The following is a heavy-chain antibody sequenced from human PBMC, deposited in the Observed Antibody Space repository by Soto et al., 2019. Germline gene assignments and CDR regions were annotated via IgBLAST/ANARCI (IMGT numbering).Heavy chain of an antibody. D-gene: IGHD2-15*01. Sequence: EVQLVESGGGLVQPGGSLRLSCAASGFTFSSYWMHWVRQAPGKGLVWVSRINSDGSSTSYADSVKGRFTISRDNAKNTLYLQMNSLRAEDTAVYYCVRPILVVAAATREDYWGQGTLVTVSS. CDR3: VRPILVVAAATREDY. V-gene: IGHV3-74*01. CDR2: INSDGSST. J-gene: IGHJ4*02. CDR1: GFTFSSYW.